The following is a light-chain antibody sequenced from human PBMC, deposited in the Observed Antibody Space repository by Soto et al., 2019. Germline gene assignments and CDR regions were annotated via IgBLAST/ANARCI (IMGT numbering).Light chain of an antibody. CDR2: KVS. CDR1: ESLAYSDENIY. V-gene: IGKV2-30*01. CDR3: RQGTHWPYT. J-gene: IGKJ2*01. Sequence: DVVMTQSPLSLPVTLGQPASISCRSSESLAYSDENIYLNWFHQRPGQSPRRLIYKVSDRDSGVPDRFSGSGSDTDFTLKISRVEAEDVGVYYCRQGTHWPYTFGQGTKLEI.